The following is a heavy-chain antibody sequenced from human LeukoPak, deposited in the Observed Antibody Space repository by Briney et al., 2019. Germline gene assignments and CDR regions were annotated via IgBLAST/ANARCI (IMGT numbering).Heavy chain of an antibody. CDR1: GYTFTGYY. V-gene: IGHV1-2*04. J-gene: IGHJ5*02. D-gene: IGHD6-25*01. CDR2: INPNSGGT. Sequence: ASVKVSCKASGYTFTGYYMRWVRQAPGQGLEWMGWINPNSGGTNYAQKFQGWVTMTRDTSISTAYMELSRLRSDDTAVYYCARGVHSGDWFDPWGQGTLVTVSS. CDR3: ARGVHSGDWFDP.